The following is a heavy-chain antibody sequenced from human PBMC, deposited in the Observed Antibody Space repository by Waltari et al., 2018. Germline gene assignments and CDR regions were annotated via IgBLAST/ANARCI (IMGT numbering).Heavy chain of an antibody. Sequence: QVQLQESGPGLVKPSETLSLTCTVSGGSISSHYWSWIRQPPGKGLEWIGYIYYSGSTNYNPSLKSRVTISVDTSKNQFSLKLSSVTAADTAGYYCARVPVEGIVVVVAATTGNAFDIWGQGTMVTVSS. V-gene: IGHV4-59*11. CDR1: GGSISSHY. CDR2: IYYSGST. J-gene: IGHJ3*02. CDR3: ARVPVEGIVVVVAATTGNAFDI. D-gene: IGHD2-15*01.